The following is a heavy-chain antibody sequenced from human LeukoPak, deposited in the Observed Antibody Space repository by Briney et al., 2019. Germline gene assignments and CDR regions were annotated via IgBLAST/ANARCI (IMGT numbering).Heavy chain of an antibody. D-gene: IGHD2-2*01. V-gene: IGHV1-2*02. CDR1: GYTFTGYY. CDR3: ARGYAYFDY. J-gene: IGHJ4*02. CDR2: IDPNTGDT. Sequence: ASVKVSCKASGYTFTGYYMHWVRQAPGQGLEWMGWIDPNTGDTKYTQKFQGRVTMTRDTSISTAYMELSRLTSDDTGVYYCARGYAYFDYWGQGTLVTVSS.